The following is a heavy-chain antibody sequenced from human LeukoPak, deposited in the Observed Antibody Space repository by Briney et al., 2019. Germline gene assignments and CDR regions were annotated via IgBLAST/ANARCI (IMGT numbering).Heavy chain of an antibody. CDR2: ISGSGGTT. J-gene: IGHJ4*02. CDR1: GFTFKNYA. V-gene: IGHV3-23*01. Sequence: GGSLRLSCAASGFTFKNYAMSWVRQAPGKGLEWVSAISGSGGTTFYADSVKGRFTISRDNSMNTLYLQMNSLRADDTAVYFCAKAPAAATCFDYWGQGTLVTVSP. D-gene: IGHD2-15*01. CDR3: AKAPAAATCFDY.